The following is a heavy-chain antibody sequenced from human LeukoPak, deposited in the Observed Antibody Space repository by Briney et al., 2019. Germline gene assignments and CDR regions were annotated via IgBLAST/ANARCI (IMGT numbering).Heavy chain of an antibody. CDR3: ANPTVVTLGKDAFDI. V-gene: IGHV3-30*18. CDR2: ISYDGSNK. Sequence: GGSLRLSCAASGFTFSSYGMHWVRQAPGKGLEWGAVISYDGSNKYYADSVKGRFTISRDNSKNTLYLQMNSLRAEDTAVYYCANPTVVTLGKDAFDIWGQGTMVTVSS. CDR1: GFTFSSYG. D-gene: IGHD4-23*01. J-gene: IGHJ3*02.